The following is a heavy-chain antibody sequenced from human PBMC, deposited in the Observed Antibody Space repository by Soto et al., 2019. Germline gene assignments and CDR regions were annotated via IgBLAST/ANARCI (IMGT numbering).Heavy chain of an antibody. V-gene: IGHV4-4*07. CDR3: ASKYDSSGYFTFDY. J-gene: IGHJ4*02. CDR1: GGSISSYY. CDR2: IYTSGST. D-gene: IGHD3-22*01. Sequence: PSETLSLTCTVSGGSISSYYWSWIRQPAGKGLEWIGRIYTSGSTNYNPSLKSRVTMSVDTSKNQFSLKLSSVTAADTAVYYCASKYDSSGYFTFDYWGQGSLVTVSS.